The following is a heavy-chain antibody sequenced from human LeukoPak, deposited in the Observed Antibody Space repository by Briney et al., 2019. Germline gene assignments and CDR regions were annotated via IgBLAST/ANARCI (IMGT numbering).Heavy chain of an antibody. CDR2: IFYSGTT. CDR1: GGSMSSSSYY. CDR3: ARLYCSGGGCPDS. J-gene: IGHJ4*02. Sequence: PSETLSLTCTVSGGSMSSSSYYWGWIRQPPGKGLEWIGNIFYSGTTYYNPSLESRVIISVDTSKNQFSLKLSSVTAADTAVYYCARLYCSGGGCPDSWGQGTLVTVSS. D-gene: IGHD2-15*01. V-gene: IGHV4-39*01.